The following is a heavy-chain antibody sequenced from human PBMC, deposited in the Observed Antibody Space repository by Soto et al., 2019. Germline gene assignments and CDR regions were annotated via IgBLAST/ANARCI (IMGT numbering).Heavy chain of an antibody. D-gene: IGHD1-26*01. Sequence: QITLKESGPTLVKPTQTLTLTCSFSGVSRSTGGVCVGWIRQPPGKTLEWLAVIYWDDDKRYNPSLRSRLTITKDTSKNQVVLTMTNMDPVDTGTYYCAHRLGGSSHFDPWGQGTLVTVSS. V-gene: IGHV2-5*02. CDR3: AHRLGGSSHFDP. J-gene: IGHJ5*02. CDR2: IYWDDDK. CDR1: GVSRSTGGVC.